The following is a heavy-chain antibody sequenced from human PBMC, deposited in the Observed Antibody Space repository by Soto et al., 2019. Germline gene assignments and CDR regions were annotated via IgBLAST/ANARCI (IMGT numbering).Heavy chain of an antibody. V-gene: IGHV4-34*01. CDR2: INHSGST. CDR3: ARETGTPEYDAFDI. D-gene: IGHD1-1*01. Sequence: SETLSLTCAVYGGSFSGYYWSWIRQPPGKGLEWIGEINHSGSTNYNPSLKSRVTISVDTSKNQFSLKLSSVTAADTAVYYCARETGTPEYDAFDIWGQGTMVTV. J-gene: IGHJ3*02. CDR1: GGSFSGYY.